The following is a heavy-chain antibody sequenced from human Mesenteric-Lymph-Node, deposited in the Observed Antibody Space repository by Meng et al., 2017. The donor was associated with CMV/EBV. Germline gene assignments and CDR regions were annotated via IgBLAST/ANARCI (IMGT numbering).Heavy chain of an antibody. V-gene: IGHV3-21*01. Sequence: GESLKISCAASGFTFSSYSMNWVRQAPGKGLEWVSSISSSSSYIYYADSVKGRFTISRDNAKNSLYLQMNSLRAEDTAVYYCARDRDYDFWSGSVYYYYGMDVWGQGTTVTVSS. J-gene: IGHJ6*02. CDR1: GFTFSSYS. CDR3: ARDRDYDFWSGSVYYYYGMDV. CDR2: ISSSSSYI. D-gene: IGHD3-3*01.